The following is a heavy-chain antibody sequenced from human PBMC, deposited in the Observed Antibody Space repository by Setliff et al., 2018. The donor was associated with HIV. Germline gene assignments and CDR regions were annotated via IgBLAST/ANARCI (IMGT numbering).Heavy chain of an antibody. CDR1: GDTFTGYY. J-gene: IGHJ6*02. Sequence: ASVKVSCKAPGDTFTGYYMHWVRQAPGQGLEWMGWINPNSGGTNYAQKFQGRVIMTRDTSISTAYMQLSRLRSDDTAVYYCARDRLSYSFYYYGMDVWGQGTTVTVSS. D-gene: IGHD1-26*01. V-gene: IGHV1-2*02. CDR3: ARDRLSYSFYYYGMDV. CDR2: INPNSGGT.